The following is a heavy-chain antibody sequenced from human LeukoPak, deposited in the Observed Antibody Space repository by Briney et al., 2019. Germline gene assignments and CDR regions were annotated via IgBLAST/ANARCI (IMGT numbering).Heavy chain of an antibody. D-gene: IGHD3-10*01. CDR1: GGSISSSSYY. CDR3: ARPLLWFGEEDY. Sequence: PSETLSLTCTVSGGSISSSSYYWGWIRQPPGKGLEWIGSIYYSGSTYYNPSLKSRVTISVDTSKNQFSLKLSPVTAADTAVYYCARPLLWFGEEDYWGQGTLVTVSS. CDR2: IYYSGST. V-gene: IGHV4-39*01. J-gene: IGHJ4*02.